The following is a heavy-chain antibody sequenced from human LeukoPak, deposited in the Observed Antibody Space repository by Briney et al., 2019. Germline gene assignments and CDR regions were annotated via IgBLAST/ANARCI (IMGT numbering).Heavy chain of an antibody. CDR3: AKDIGYSYGPPRYFDY. CDR2: ISWNSGSR. CDR1: GFTFDDYA. D-gene: IGHD5-18*01. J-gene: IGHJ4*02. Sequence: GRSLRLSCAASGFTFDDYAMHWVRHAPGKGLEWVSGISWNSGSRGYADPVKGRFTISRDNAKNSLYLQMNSLRAEDTALYYCAKDIGYSYGPPRYFDYWGQGTLVTVSS. V-gene: IGHV3-9*01.